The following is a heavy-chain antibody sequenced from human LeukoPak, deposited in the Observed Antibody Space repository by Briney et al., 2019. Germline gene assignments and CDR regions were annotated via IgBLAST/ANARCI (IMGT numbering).Heavy chain of an antibody. D-gene: IGHD3-22*01. CDR1: GFTFSSYS. CDR2: ISSRSSTI. J-gene: IGHJ4*02. Sequence: GGSLRLSCAASGFTFSSYSMNWVRQAPGKGLEWVSYISSRSSTIYYADSVKGRFTISRDNAKNSLYLQMNSLRAEDTAVYYCARVLHKRNYDSSGFYVYWGQGTLVTVSS. CDR3: ARVLHKRNYDSSGFYVY. V-gene: IGHV3-48*01.